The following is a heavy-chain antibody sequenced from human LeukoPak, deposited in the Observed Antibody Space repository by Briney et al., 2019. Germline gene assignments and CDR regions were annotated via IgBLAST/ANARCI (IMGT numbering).Heavy chain of an antibody. V-gene: IGHV4-4*07. CDR1: GGSISSSY. J-gene: IGHJ4*02. CDR3: AGSRYCSGGTCYATFDY. Sequence: SETLWLTCTVSGGSISSSYWSWIRQPAGKGLEYIGRIYTSGSTNYNPSLKSRVTMSVDTSKNHFSLKLSSVTAADTALYYCAGSRYCSGGTCYATFDYWGQGTLVTVSS. D-gene: IGHD2-15*01. CDR2: IYTSGST.